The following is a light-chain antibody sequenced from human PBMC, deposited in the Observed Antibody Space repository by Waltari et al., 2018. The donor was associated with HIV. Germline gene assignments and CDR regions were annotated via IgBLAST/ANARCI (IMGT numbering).Light chain of an antibody. CDR2: QDT. J-gene: IGLJ2*01. CDR1: NLDEKY. CDR3: QAWDSHTVV. V-gene: IGLV3-1*01. Sequence: SYDLTQPPSVSVSPGQTANIACSGENLDEKYTSWYQQKADQAPVLIMYQDTKRPAGIPARFSGSVSGNTATLTISGTLPLDEGDYYCQAWDSHTVVFGGGTKLTVL.